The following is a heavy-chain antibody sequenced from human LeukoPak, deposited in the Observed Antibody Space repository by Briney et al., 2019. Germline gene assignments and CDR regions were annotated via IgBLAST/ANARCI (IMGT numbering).Heavy chain of an antibody. CDR3: ATDPGEIVPAAKGPRGDYCYGMDV. J-gene: IGHJ6*02. V-gene: IGHV1-18*01. CDR1: GYTFSYYG. Sequence: ASVKVSCKASGYTFSYYGISWVRQAPGQGLEWMGWISAYNGNTDYAQKLQGRVTMTTDTSTSTVYMELRSLRSDDTAVYYCATDPGEIVPAAKGPRGDYCYGMDVWGQGTTVTVSS. D-gene: IGHD2-2*01. CDR2: ISAYNGNT.